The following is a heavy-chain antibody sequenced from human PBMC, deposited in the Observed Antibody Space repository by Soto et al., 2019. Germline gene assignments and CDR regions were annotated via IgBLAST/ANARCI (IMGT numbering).Heavy chain of an antibody. Sequence: VQLVQSGAEVRQPGASVKVSCKASGYSFTTYGMSWVRQAPGQGLEYMGWINGYGHGAKYVQRFQGRFSMTTDTSTNTVYMALRSLTSDDTAVYYCVRDLNGDFYYWGQGTVVIVSP. J-gene: IGHJ4*02. D-gene: IGHD3-10*01. CDR2: INGYGHGA. CDR3: VRDLNGDFYY. CDR1: GYSFTTYG. V-gene: IGHV1-18*01.